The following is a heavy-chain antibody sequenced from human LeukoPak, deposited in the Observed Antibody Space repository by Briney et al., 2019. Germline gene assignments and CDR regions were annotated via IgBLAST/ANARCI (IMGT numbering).Heavy chain of an antibody. Sequence: ASVTVSCKASGYTFTSYGISWVRQAPGRGLEWMGWISAYNGNTNYAQKLQGRVTMTTDTSTSTAYMELRSLRSDDTAVYYCARDNPMLLGFYFDYWGQGTLVTVSS. J-gene: IGHJ4*02. V-gene: IGHV1-18*01. D-gene: IGHD3-10*01. CDR1: GYTFTSYG. CDR2: ISAYNGNT. CDR3: ARDNPMLLGFYFDY.